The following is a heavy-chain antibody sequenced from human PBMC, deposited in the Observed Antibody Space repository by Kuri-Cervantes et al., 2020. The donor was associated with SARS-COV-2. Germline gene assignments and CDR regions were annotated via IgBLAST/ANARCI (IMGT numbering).Heavy chain of an antibody. J-gene: IGHJ5*02. CDR3: ARKDIVVVPAAIAHTYNWFDP. CDR2: ISYDGSNK. D-gene: IGHD2-2*01. CDR1: EITFSSYA. Sequence: SLNTSYAASEITFSSYAMHWGRQAPGKGLGRVAVISYDGSNKYNSDSVKGRFTISRDNSKNTLYLQMNSMKAEDTAVYYCARKDIVVVPAAIAHTYNWFDPWGQGTMVTVSS. V-gene: IGHV3-30-3*01.